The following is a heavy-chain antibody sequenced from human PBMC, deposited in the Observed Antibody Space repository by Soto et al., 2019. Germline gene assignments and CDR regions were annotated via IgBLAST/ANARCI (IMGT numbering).Heavy chain of an antibody. Sequence: QVQLQQWGAGLLKPSETLSLTCAVYGGSFSGYYWSWIRQPPGKGLEWIGEINHSGSTNYNPSLKSRVTISVDTSKNQFSLKLSSVTAADTAVYYCARGRGMIPWLPPYFDYWGQGTLVTVSS. D-gene: IGHD3-22*01. CDR2: INHSGST. CDR1: GGSFSGYY. J-gene: IGHJ4*02. V-gene: IGHV4-34*01. CDR3: ARGRGMIPWLPPYFDY.